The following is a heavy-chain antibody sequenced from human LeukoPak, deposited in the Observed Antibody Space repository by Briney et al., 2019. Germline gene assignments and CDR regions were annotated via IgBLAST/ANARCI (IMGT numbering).Heavy chain of an antibody. V-gene: IGHV4-59*11. CDR1: GVSISGHY. J-gene: IGHJ4*02. D-gene: IGHD3-16*01. Sequence: SETLSLTCTVTGVSISGHYWGWIRQPPGKGLEWIGYIYYSGSTNYNPSLKSRVTMSVDTSKKQFSLRLSSVTAAGTAVYYCAGGRGWLIDYWGQGTLVTVSS. CDR2: IYYSGST. CDR3: AGGRGWLIDY.